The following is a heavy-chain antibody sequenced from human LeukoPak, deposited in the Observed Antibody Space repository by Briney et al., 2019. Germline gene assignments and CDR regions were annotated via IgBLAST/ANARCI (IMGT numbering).Heavy chain of an antibody. J-gene: IGHJ4*02. CDR1: GYTFTNYW. Sequence: GESLKISCETSGYTFTNYWIGWVRQMPGEGLDWMGMIYPGDSDTTYNPSFQGHVTMSVDGSISTAYLQWRSLKASDTAMYYCARVFYSSAWKYYFDYWGQGTLVTVSS. CDR3: ARVFYSSAWKYYFDY. D-gene: IGHD6-25*01. V-gene: IGHV5-51*01. CDR2: IYPGDSDT.